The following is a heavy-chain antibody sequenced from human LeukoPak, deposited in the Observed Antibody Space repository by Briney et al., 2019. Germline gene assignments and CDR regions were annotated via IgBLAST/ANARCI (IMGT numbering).Heavy chain of an antibody. J-gene: IGHJ1*01. D-gene: IGHD6-19*01. V-gene: IGHV1-3*01. Sequence: ASVRVSSKASGYTFTSYAMHWVRQAPGERRERMGWINAGKGNTKYSQKFQGRVTITRDTSASTAYMELSRLRSEATAVYYCARGLYSSGWAEYFQHWGQGTLVTVSS. CDR2: INAGKGNT. CDR3: ARGLYSSGWAEYFQH. CDR1: GYTFTSYA.